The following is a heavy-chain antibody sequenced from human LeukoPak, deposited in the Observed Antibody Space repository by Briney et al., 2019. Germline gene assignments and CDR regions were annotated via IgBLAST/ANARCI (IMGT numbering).Heavy chain of an antibody. Sequence: AAVKDSCKASGYTFTSYGISWLRQAPGQGLEWMGWISAYHGNTNHAQKLQGRVHITTDPSKDPADMEKKNPESDDHARSYCAREGYGSSGWYAFDSWGQGRMVSVSS. CDR1: GYTFTSYG. D-gene: IGHD6-19*01. J-gene: IGHJ3*02. CDR2: ISAYHGNT. CDR3: AREGYGSSGWYAFDS. V-gene: IGHV1-18*01.